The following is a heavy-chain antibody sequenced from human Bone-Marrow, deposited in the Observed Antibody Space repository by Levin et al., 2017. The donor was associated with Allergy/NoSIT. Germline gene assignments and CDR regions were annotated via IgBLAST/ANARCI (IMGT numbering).Heavy chain of an antibody. CDR2: ISSHGTTT. CDR1: GFSFSSYW. J-gene: IGHJ5*02. V-gene: IGHV3-74*01. D-gene: IGHD3-3*01. Sequence: GGSLRLSCVVSGFSFSSYWMHWVRQAPGGGLVWVSRISSHGTTTYYADSVKGRFTISRDNAKNTLYLEMNDLRAEDTAVYYCAREPYDIWSGYYLDPWGRGTLVTVSS. CDR3: AREPYDIWSGYYLDP.